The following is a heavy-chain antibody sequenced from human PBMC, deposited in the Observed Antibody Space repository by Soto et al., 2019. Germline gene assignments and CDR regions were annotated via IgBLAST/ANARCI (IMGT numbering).Heavy chain of an antibody. CDR2: IYYSGST. CDR3: AREHGYCSSTSCSPGYYYYGMDV. Sequence: SETLSLSCTVSGGSVSSGSYYWSWIRQPPGKGLEWIGYIYYSGSTNYNPSLKSRVTISVDTSKNQFSLKLSSVTAADAAVYYCAREHGYCSSTSCSPGYYYYGMDVWGQGTTVTV. D-gene: IGHD2-2*03. CDR1: GGSVSSGSYY. V-gene: IGHV4-61*01. J-gene: IGHJ6*02.